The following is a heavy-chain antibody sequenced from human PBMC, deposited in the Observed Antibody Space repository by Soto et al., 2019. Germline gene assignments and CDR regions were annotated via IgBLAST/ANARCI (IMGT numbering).Heavy chain of an antibody. J-gene: IGHJ4*01. CDR2: IYPGDSDT. CDR1: GYSFTSYW. Sequence: LGESLKISCKGSGYSFTSYWIGWVRQMPGKGLEWMGIIYPGDSDTRYSPSFQGQVTISLDTSKSQIALRLMSVTAADTAMYYCVASLESRAMESFDYWGHGALVTVSS. V-gene: IGHV5-51*01. D-gene: IGHD5-18*01. CDR3: VASLESRAMESFDY.